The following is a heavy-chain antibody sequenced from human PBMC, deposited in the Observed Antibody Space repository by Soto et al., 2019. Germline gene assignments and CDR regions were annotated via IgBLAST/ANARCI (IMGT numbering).Heavy chain of an antibody. CDR3: AKGVYSVIGGYDPYVDYYYYMDV. J-gene: IGHJ6*03. CDR1: GFTFSSYA. V-gene: IGHV3-23*01. D-gene: IGHD5-12*01. CDR2: ISGSGGST. Sequence: GGSLRLSCAASGFTFSSYAMSWVRQAPGKGLEWVSAISGSGGSTYYADSVKGRFTISRDNSKNTLYLQMNSLRAEDTAVYYCAKGVYSVIGGYDPYVDYYYYMDVWGKGTTVTVSS.